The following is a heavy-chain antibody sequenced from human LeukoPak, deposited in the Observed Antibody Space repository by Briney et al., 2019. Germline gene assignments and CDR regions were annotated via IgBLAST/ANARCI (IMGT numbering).Heavy chain of an antibody. Sequence: ASVKVSCKASGYTFTSYGISWVRQAPGQGLEWMGWINPNSGGTNYAQKFQGRVTMTRDTSISTAYMELSRLRSDDTAVYYCASGIVYCSSTSCYFNWGQGTLVTVSS. J-gene: IGHJ4*02. D-gene: IGHD2-2*01. CDR3: ASGIVYCSSTSCYFN. CDR2: INPNSGGT. V-gene: IGHV1-2*02. CDR1: GYTFTSYG.